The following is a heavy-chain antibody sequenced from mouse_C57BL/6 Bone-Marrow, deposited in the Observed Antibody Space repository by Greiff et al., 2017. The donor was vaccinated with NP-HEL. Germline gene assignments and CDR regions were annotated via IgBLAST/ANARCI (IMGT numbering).Heavy chain of an antibody. V-gene: IGHV5-9-1*02. CDR2: ISSGGDYI. J-gene: IGHJ1*03. Sequence: EVMLVESGEGLVKPGGSLKLSCAASGFTFSSYAMSWVRQTPEKRLEWVAYISSGGDYIYYADTVKGRFTISRDNAGNTLYLQMSSLKSEDTAMYYCTRGGSRAGYFDVWGTGTTVTVSS. D-gene: IGHD1-1*01. CDR1: GFTFSSYA. CDR3: TRGGSRAGYFDV.